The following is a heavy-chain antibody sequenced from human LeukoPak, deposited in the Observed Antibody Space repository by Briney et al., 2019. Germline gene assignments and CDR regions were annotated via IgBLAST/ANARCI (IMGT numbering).Heavy chain of an antibody. Sequence: SGGSLRLSCAASGFTFSDYNMRWIRQAPGKGLEWVSSISRSGSTKYYADSVKGRFTISRDNAKNSLYLQMNSLRAEDTAVYYCARVLRYCSGGNCYSGGLGYMDVWGKGTTVTISS. D-gene: IGHD2-15*01. V-gene: IGHV3-11*01. J-gene: IGHJ6*03. CDR2: ISRSGSTK. CDR3: ARVLRYCSGGNCYSGGLGYMDV. CDR1: GFTFSDYN.